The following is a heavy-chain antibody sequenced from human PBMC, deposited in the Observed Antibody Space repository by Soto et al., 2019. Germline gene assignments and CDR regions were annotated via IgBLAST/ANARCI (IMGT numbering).Heavy chain of an antibody. D-gene: IGHD3-22*01. J-gene: IGHJ4*02. CDR1: GGSFSGYY. V-gene: IGHV4-34*01. CDR3: ASLPKPYYYDSSGYYYDFRDY. Sequence: SETLSLTCAVYGGSFSGYYWSWIRQPPGKGLEWIGEINHSGSTNYNPSLKSRVTISVDTSKNQFSLKLSSVTAADTAVYYCASLPKPYYYDSSGYYYDFRDYWGQGTLVTVSS. CDR2: INHSGST.